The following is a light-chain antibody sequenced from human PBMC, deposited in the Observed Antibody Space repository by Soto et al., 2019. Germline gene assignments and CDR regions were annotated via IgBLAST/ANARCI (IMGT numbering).Light chain of an antibody. CDR1: SSDIGTYNY. V-gene: IGLV2-14*01. CDR3: NTFTSATSTTPYV. J-gene: IGLJ1*01. CDR2: DVS. Sequence: QSALTQPASVSGSPGQSITISCTGTSSDIGTYNYVSWYQQHPGKAPKLLIYDVSNRPSGVSDRFSGSKSGDTASLTVSGLQAEDEGDYYCNTFTSATSTTPYVFGAGPKLTVL.